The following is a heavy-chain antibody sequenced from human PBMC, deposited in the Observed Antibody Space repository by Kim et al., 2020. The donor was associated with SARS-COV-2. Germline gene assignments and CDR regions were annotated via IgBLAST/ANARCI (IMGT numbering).Heavy chain of an antibody. J-gene: IGHJ4*02. CDR2: INHSGST. CDR3: AREARWLRRKYFDY. V-gene: IGHV4-34*01. D-gene: IGHD5-12*01. Sequence: SETLSLTCAVYGGSFSGYYWSWIRQPPGKGLEWIGEINHSGSTNYNPSLKSRVTISVDTSKNQFSLKLSSVTAADTAVYYCAREARWLRRKYFDYWGQGTLVTVSS. CDR1: GGSFSGYY.